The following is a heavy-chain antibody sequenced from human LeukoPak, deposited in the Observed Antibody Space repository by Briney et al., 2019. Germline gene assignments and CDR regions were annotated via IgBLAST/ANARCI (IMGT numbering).Heavy chain of an antibody. D-gene: IGHD4-17*01. J-gene: IGHJ5*02. Sequence: PGGSLRLSCAASGFTFSDYYMSWIRQAPGKGLEGVSYISSSGSTIYYADSVKGRFTISRDNAKNSLYLQMNSLRAEDTAVYYCAGSYGDFNWFDPWGQGTLVTVSS. V-gene: IGHV3-11*01. CDR2: ISSSGSTI. CDR1: GFTFSDYY. CDR3: AGSYGDFNWFDP.